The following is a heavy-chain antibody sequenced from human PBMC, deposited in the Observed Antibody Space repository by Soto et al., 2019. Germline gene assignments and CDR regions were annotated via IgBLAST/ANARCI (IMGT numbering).Heavy chain of an antibody. D-gene: IGHD6-19*01. CDR3: ARPLDSSGWSNYYYGMDV. Sequence: QVQLVQSGAEVKKPGSSVKVSCKASGGTFSSYAISWVRQAPGQGLEWMGGIIPIFGTANYAQKFQGRVTITADESTSTAYMELSGLRSEDTAVYYCARPLDSSGWSNYYYGMDVWGQGTTVTVSS. CDR1: GGTFSSYA. J-gene: IGHJ6*02. CDR2: IIPIFGTA. V-gene: IGHV1-69*01.